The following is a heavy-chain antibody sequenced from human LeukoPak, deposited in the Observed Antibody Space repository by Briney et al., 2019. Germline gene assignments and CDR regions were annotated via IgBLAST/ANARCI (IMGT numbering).Heavy chain of an antibody. CDR2: ISGSGGST. CDR3: AKAFLSYCSSTSCPRVIQDAFDI. D-gene: IGHD2-2*01. V-gene: IGHV3-23*01. J-gene: IGHJ3*02. Sequence: GGSLRLSCAASGFTFSSYAMSWVRQAPGKGLEWGSAISGSGGSTYYADSVKGRFTISRDNSKNTLYLQMNSLRAEDTAVYYCAKAFLSYCSSTSCPRVIQDAFDIWGQGTMVTVSS. CDR1: GFTFSSYA.